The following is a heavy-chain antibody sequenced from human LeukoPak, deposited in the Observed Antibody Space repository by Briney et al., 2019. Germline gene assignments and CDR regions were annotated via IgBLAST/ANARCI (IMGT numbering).Heavy chain of an antibody. Sequence: GGSLRLSCAASGFTFSSYATSWVRQAPGKGLEWVSAISGSGGSAYYADSVKGRFTISRDNSKNTLYLQMNSLRAEDTAVYYCAKARIVGANRMSYYFDYWGQGTLVTVSS. CDR2: ISGSGGSA. V-gene: IGHV3-23*01. CDR1: GFTFSSYA. D-gene: IGHD1-26*01. J-gene: IGHJ4*02. CDR3: AKARIVGANRMSYYFDY.